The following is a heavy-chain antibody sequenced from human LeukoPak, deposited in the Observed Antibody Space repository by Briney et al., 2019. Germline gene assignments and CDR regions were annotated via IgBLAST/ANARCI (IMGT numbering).Heavy chain of an antibody. Sequence: PGGSLRLSCAASAFRFSSFAMTWVRQAPGKGLEWVSGIHGNGETTYYADSVKGRFTISRDNSRELLYLQMNSLRVEDTAVYYCAKDPNGDYVGAFDSWGQGTMVIVSS. J-gene: IGHJ3*02. CDR1: AFRFSSFA. CDR3: AKDPNGDYVGAFDS. D-gene: IGHD4-17*01. V-gene: IGHV3-23*01. CDR2: IHGNGETT.